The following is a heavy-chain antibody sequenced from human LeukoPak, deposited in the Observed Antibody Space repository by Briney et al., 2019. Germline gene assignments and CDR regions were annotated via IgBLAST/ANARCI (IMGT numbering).Heavy chain of an antibody. CDR1: GFTFSSYA. CDR2: ISGSGGST. J-gene: IGHJ4*02. D-gene: IGHD3-10*01. Sequence: GGSLRLSCAASGFTFSSYAMSWVRQAPGKGLEWVSAISGSGGSTYYADSVKGRFTISRDNSKNTLYLQMNSLRVEDTAVYYCAKDYGYYYGSGSYGVDYWGQGTLVTVSS. V-gene: IGHV3-23*01. CDR3: AKDYGYYYGSGSYGVDY.